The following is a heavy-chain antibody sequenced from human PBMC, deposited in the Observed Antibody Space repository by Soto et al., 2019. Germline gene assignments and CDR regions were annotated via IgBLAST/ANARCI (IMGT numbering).Heavy chain of an antibody. D-gene: IGHD2-21*01. J-gene: IGHJ4*02. CDR3: ARDRWASVVIEGTFY. CDR1: GFTFSSYA. V-gene: IGHV3-23*01. Sequence: EVQLLESGGGLIHPGGSLKLSCRASGFTFSSYAMSWLRQAPGKGLEWVSSITNNGDDTYYADSVKGRFTISRDNSENTLYLELDSLRAEDTALYYCARDRWASVVIEGTFYWGQGTLVTVSS. CDR2: ITNNGDDT.